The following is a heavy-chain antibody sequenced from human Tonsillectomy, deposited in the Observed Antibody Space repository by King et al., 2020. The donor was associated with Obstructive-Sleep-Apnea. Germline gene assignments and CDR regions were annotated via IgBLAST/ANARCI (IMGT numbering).Heavy chain of an antibody. J-gene: IGHJ4*02. D-gene: IGHD6-19*01. Sequence: VQLQQSGPGLVKPSQTLSLTCDISGDSVSSNILTWNWIRQSPSRGLEWLGRTYYRSKWDNDYAVSVKGRITINPDTSKNQFSLQLSPVTPDATAVYYCARGSYSSDWYPSGFDYWGRGTLVTVSS. CDR3: ARGSYSSDWYPSGFDY. V-gene: IGHV6-1*01. CDR2: TYYRSKWDN. CDR1: GDSVSSNILT.